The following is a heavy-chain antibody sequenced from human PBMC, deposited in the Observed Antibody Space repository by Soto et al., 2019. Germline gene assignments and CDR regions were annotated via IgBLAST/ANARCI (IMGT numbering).Heavy chain of an antibody. Sequence: GGSLRLSCAASGFTFDDYAMHWVRQAPGKGLEWVSGISWNSGSIGYADSVKGRFTISRDNAKNSLYLQMNSLRAEDTALYYCAKVGMAYYGSGSHSRYYYYYMDVWGKGTTVTVSS. J-gene: IGHJ6*03. V-gene: IGHV3-9*01. CDR2: ISWNSGSI. D-gene: IGHD3-10*01. CDR3: AKVGMAYYGSGSHSRYYYYYMDV. CDR1: GFTFDDYA.